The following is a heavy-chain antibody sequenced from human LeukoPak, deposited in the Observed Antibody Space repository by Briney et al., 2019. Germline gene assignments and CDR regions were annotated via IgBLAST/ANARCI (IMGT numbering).Heavy chain of an antibody. CDR2: IYHSGST. D-gene: IGHD3-3*01. CDR3: ARDTPEGGVVNLYDAFDI. J-gene: IGHJ3*02. Sequence: SETLSLTCTVSGGSISSGGYYWSWIRQPPGKGLEWIGYIYHSGSTYYNPSLKSRVTISVDRSKNQFSLKLSSVTAADTAVYYCARDTPEGGVVNLYDAFDIWGQGTMVTVSS. V-gene: IGHV4-30-2*01. CDR1: GGSISSGGYY.